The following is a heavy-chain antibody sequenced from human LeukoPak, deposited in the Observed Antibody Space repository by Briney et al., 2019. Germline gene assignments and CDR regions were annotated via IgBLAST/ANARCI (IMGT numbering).Heavy chain of an antibody. CDR2: FYYSGST. J-gene: IGHJ3*02. D-gene: IGHD3-9*01. Sequence: SETLSLTCTVSGGSITSYYWSWIRQPPGKGLEWIGYFYYSGSTTYNPSLKSRVTISVDTSKNQFSLKLSSVTAADTAVYYCARDLRDDILTGSFDIWGQGTMVTVSS. V-gene: IGHV4-59*12. CDR3: ARDLRDDILTGSFDI. CDR1: GGSITSYY.